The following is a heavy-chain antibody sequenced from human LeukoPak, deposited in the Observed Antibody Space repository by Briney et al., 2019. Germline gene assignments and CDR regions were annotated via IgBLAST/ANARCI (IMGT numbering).Heavy chain of an antibody. D-gene: IGHD1-26*01. CDR1: GFTFSSNG. J-gene: IGHJ4*02. V-gene: IGHV3-33*01. CDR2: VWYDGSKT. Sequence: GRSLRLSCAASGFTFSSNGMHWVRQAPGKGLEWVAIVWYDGSKTYYADSVKGRFTISRDNYKNTVYLQMNSLRVEDTAIYYCARDEQWELSEWGQGTLVTVSS. CDR3: ARDEQWELSE.